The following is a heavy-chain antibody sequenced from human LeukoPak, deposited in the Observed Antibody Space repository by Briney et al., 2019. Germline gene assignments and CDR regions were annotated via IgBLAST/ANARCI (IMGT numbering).Heavy chain of an antibody. Sequence: GGSLRLSCAAPGFTFSAYAMAWVRQAPGKGLEWVSTISGSGDTTYSADSVKGRFTISRDNSKNILYLQVNSLRAGDTAVYYCAKDYYYDSSGYYYGDAFDIWGQGTMVTVSS. D-gene: IGHD3-22*01. J-gene: IGHJ3*02. CDR1: GFTFSAYA. CDR2: ISGSGDTT. V-gene: IGHV3-23*01. CDR3: AKDYYYDSSGYYYGDAFDI.